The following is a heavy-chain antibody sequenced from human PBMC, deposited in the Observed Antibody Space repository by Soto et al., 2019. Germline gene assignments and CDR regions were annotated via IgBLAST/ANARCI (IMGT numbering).Heavy chain of an antibody. V-gene: IGHV3-23*01. CDR1: GFTFSAFA. CDR3: AKSYSSNWYDYFDY. CDR2: ISGSGDST. J-gene: IGHJ4*02. Sequence: EVQLLESGGGLVQPGGSLRLSCAASGFTFSAFAMSWVRQAPGKGLEWVSAISGSGDSTYYADSVKGRFTISRDISENTLYLQMNTLRAEDTALYYCAKSYSSNWYDYFDYWGQGTLVTVSS. D-gene: IGHD6-13*01.